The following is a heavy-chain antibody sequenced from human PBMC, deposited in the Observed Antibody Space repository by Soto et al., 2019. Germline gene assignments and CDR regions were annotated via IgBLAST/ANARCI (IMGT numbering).Heavy chain of an antibody. V-gene: IGHV1-2*02. J-gene: IGHJ3*02. CDR3: ARRYTVVTQGEGQLDAFDI. CDR2: INPNSVGT. D-gene: IGHD2-21*02. CDR1: GCTFTGHY. Sequence: ASVKVSCKASGCTFTGHYMHWVRQAPGQGLEWMGWINPNSVGTNYAQKFQGRVTMTRDTSISTAYMELSRLRSDDTAVYYCARRYTVVTQGEGQLDAFDIWGQGTMVTVSS.